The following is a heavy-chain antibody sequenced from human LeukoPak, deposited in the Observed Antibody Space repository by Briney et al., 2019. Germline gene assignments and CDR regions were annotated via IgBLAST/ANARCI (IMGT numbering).Heavy chain of an antibody. CDR3: ARDPIGNDYGMDV. D-gene: IGHD1-1*01. J-gene: IGHJ6*02. V-gene: IGHV3-11*01. CDR2: ISSSGTTI. Sequence: GGSLRLSCAASGFTFSDYYMSWIRQAPGKGLEWLSYISSSGTTIYYADSVKARFTISRDNAKNSLYLQMNSLTAEDTAIYYCARDPIGNDYGMDVWAKGPRSPSP. CDR1: GFTFSDYY.